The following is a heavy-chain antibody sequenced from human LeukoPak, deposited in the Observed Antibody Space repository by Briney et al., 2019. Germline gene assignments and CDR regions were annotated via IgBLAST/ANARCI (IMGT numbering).Heavy chain of an antibody. CDR1: GYSINSGYF. J-gene: IGHJ5*01. CDR3: ARAVLATKSEHWFDS. D-gene: IGHD2-8*01. Sequence: SETLSLTCTVSGYSINSGYFWGWVRQPPGKGPEWIGSIFHTGDVYYNPSLRSRVTLSIDTSRNQVSLNLSSVTAADTAMYYCARAVLATKSEHWFDSWGQGTLVTVSS. CDR2: IFHTGDV. V-gene: IGHV4-38-2*02.